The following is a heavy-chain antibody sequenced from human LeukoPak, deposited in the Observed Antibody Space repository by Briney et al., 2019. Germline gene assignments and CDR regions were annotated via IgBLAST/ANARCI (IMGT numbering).Heavy chain of an antibody. V-gene: IGHV3-7*04. D-gene: IGHD2-15*01. J-gene: IGHJ4*02. CDR1: GFTFSAYS. CDR3: ARGRYCSGDACYIDY. Sequence: PGGSLRLSCAASGFTFSAYSMNWVRQGPGKGLEWVANIKHDGSDKYYVGSVKGRFTISRDNAKSSLYLQMNSLTAEDTAVYYCARGRYCSGDACYIDYWGQGTLVTVSS. CDR2: IKHDGSDK.